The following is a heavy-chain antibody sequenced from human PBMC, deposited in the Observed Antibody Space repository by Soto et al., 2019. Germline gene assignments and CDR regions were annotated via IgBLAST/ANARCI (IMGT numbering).Heavy chain of an antibody. V-gene: IGHV4-39*01. CDR2: IYYSGST. CDR3: ARHASDGSSGSAAYFLH. Sequence: QLQLQESGPGLVKPSETLSLTCTVSGGSISSSSYYWGWIRQPPGKGLEWIGSIYYSGSTYYNPSPRGRVTISVDTAKNQVSLTLSSVTAADTAVYYCARHASDGSSGSAAYFLHWGQGTQVTVSS. CDR1: GGSISSSSYY. J-gene: IGHJ1*01. D-gene: IGHD6-25*01.